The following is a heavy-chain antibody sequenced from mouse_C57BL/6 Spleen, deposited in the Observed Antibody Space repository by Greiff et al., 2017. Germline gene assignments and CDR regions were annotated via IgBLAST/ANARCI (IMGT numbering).Heavy chain of an antibody. D-gene: IGHD2-3*01. J-gene: IGHJ4*01. CDR3: AKVYDGYYGYAMDY. CDR1: GFSLTSYG. V-gene: IGHV2-5*01. Sequence: QVQLKQSGPGLVQPSQSLSITCTASGFSLTSYGVHWVRQSPGKGLEWLGVIWRGGSTDYNAAFMSRLSITKDNSKSQVFFKMHSLQADDTAIYYCAKVYDGYYGYAMDYWGQGTSVTVSS. CDR2: IWRGGST.